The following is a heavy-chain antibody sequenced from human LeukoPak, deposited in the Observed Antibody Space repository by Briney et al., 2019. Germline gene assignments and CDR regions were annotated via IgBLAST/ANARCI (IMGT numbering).Heavy chain of an antibody. CDR2: IYSGGNT. Sequence: PGGSLRLSCAASGFTVSNNYMTWVRQAPGKGLECVSVIYSGGNTYYADSVKGRFTISRHSSENTLYLQMNSLRIEDTAVYYCARVVSGTSYGFDIWGQGTVVTVSS. V-gene: IGHV3-53*04. D-gene: IGHD1-26*01. CDR3: ARVVSGTSYGFDI. J-gene: IGHJ3*02. CDR1: GFTVSNNY.